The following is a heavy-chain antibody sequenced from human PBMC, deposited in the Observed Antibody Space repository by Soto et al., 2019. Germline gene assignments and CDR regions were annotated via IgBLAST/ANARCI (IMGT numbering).Heavy chain of an antibody. CDR2: IYYSGST. D-gene: IGHD6-6*01. Sequence: PSETLSLTCTVSGGSIISGDYYFICIRQPPGKGLELIGYIYYSGSTYYNPSLKSRVTISVDTSKNQFSLKLSSVTAADTAVYYCARDWGEEYYYGMDVWGQGTTVTVSS. J-gene: IGHJ6*02. V-gene: IGHV4-30-4*01. CDR3: ARDWGEEYYYGMDV. CDR1: GGSIISGDYY.